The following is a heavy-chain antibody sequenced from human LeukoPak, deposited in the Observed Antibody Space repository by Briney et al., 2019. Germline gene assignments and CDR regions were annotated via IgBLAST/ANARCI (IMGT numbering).Heavy chain of an antibody. CDR1: GFTFSSYD. J-gene: IGHJ5*02. V-gene: IGHV3-48*01. D-gene: IGHD4-17*01. CDR2: TCSSSSTI. Sequence: AGTLTLSCGASGFTFSSYDMKWVRQDPGKELEWVLCTCSSSSTIYYAASVKGRFTISRDNAKNSLSLQMNSLRAEDTAGYYCARGSMYGDYPSYNWFDPWGQGTLVTVSS. CDR3: ARGSMYGDYPSYNWFDP.